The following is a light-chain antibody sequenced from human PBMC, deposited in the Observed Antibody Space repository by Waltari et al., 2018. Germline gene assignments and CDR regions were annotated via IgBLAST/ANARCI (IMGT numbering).Light chain of an antibody. V-gene: IGLV2-14*01. J-gene: IGLJ3*02. CDR3: NSYTTSSTWV. CDR2: EVR. Sequence: QSALTQPASVSGSPGQSITISCTGTSSDVGAYNYVSWYQHLPGKAPKLTISEVRNRPSGVSNLFSGSKSGNMASLTISGLQAEDEADYYCNSYTTSSTWVFGGGTKLTVL. CDR1: SSDVGAYNY.